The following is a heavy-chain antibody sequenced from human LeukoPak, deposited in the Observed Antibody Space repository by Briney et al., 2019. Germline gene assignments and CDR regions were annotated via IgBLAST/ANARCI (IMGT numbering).Heavy chain of an antibody. CDR3: AKDVGKVIAVAGTSGFDT. CDR2: INWDGGSS. J-gene: IGHJ4*01. Sequence: GGSLRLSCAASGFSFDDYTMHWVRQPPGKGLEWVALINWDGGSSFYADSVKGRFTISRDTSKNSLYLQMHSLRTDDAALYYCAKDVGKVIAVAGTSGFDTWGRGTLVTVSS. V-gene: IGHV3-43*01. CDR1: GFSFDDYT. D-gene: IGHD6-13*01.